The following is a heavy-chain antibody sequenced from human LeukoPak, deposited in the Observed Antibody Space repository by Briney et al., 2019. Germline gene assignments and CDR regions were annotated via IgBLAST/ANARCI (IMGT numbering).Heavy chain of an antibody. CDR1: GFNFIDYS. CDR3: ARDHRYAFDN. Sequence: GGSLRLSCAASGFNFIDYSMNWIRQAPGKGLEWISYIGISSGNTKYADSVKGRFTISRDKARNSLYLQMNSLRVEDTAMYYCARDHRYAFDNWGHGTLVTVSS. J-gene: IGHJ4*01. D-gene: IGHD5-12*01. CDR2: IGISSGNT. V-gene: IGHV3-11*06.